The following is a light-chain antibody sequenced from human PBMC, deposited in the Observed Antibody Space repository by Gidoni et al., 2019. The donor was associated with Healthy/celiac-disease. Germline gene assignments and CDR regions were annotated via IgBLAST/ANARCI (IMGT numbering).Light chain of an antibody. CDR1: SSNIGSNT. Sequence: QSVLTQPPSASWTPVRRVTISSSGSSSNIGSNTVNWYQQLPGTAPKLLIYSNNQRPSGVPDRFSGSKSGTSASLAISGLQSEDEADYYCAAWDDSLNAWVFGGGTKLTVL. CDR3: AAWDDSLNAWV. CDR2: SNN. J-gene: IGLJ3*02. V-gene: IGLV1-44*01.